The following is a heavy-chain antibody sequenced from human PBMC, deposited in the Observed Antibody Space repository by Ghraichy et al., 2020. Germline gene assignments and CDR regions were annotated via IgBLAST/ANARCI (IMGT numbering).Heavy chain of an antibody. Sequence: SETLSLTCAVYGGSFSGYYWSWIRQPPGKGLEWIGEINHSGSTNYNPSLKSRVTISVDTSKNQFSLKLSSVTAADTAVYYCARITMTTVYWFDPWGQGTLVTVSS. D-gene: IGHD3-22*01. CDR1: GGSFSGYY. CDR3: ARITMTTVYWFDP. J-gene: IGHJ5*02. CDR2: INHSGST. V-gene: IGHV4-34*01.